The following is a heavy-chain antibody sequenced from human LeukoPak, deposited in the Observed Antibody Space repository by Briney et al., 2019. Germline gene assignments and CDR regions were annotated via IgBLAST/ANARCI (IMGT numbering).Heavy chain of an antibody. CDR3: ARHARSGTSRADY. Sequence: SETLSLTCTVSGGSISSSSYYWGWIRQPPWKGLEWIGSIYYSGSTYYNPSLKSRVTISVDTSKNQFSLKLSSVTAADTAVYYCARHARSGTSRADYWGQGTLVTVSS. D-gene: IGHD2-2*01. V-gene: IGHV4-39*01. J-gene: IGHJ4*02. CDR2: IYYSGST. CDR1: GGSISSSSYY.